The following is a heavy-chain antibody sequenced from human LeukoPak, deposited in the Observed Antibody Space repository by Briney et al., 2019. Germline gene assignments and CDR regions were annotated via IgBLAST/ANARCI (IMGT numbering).Heavy chain of an antibody. Sequence: SQTLSLTCTVSGGSISSGSYYWSWIRQPAGKGLEWIGRIYTSGSTNYNPSLKSRVTISVDTSKNQFSLKLSSVTAADTAVYYCARHPHTYYYGSVPRAFDIWGQGTMVTVSS. J-gene: IGHJ3*02. CDR3: ARHPHTYYYGSVPRAFDI. CDR2: IYTSGST. CDR1: GGSISSGSYY. D-gene: IGHD3-10*01. V-gene: IGHV4-61*02.